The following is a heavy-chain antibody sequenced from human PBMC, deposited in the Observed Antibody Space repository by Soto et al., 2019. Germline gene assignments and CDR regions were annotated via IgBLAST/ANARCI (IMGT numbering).Heavy chain of an antibody. CDR1: GASISSNIYY. CDR3: ARHSHEDHGDPNWFDP. Sequence: QVQLQESGPGLVKPSETLSLTCTVSGASISSNIYYWGWIHQPPGKGLEWIGSIYYTGNTFYNPSLKSRVTLSVDTSENQFSLRLCSVTAADTAVYYCARHSHEDHGDPNWFDPWGQGTLVTVSS. J-gene: IGHJ5*02. D-gene: IGHD4-17*01. CDR2: IYYTGNT. V-gene: IGHV4-39*01.